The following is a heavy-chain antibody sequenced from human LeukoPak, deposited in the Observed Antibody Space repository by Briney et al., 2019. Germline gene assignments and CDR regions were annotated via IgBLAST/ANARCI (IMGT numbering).Heavy chain of an antibody. CDR3: ARAVAVETSFDY. Sequence: PGGSLRLSCAASGFTFSSYGMHWVRQAPGKGLEWVAVIWYDGSNKYYADSVKGRFTISRDNSKNTLYLQMNSLRAEDTAVCYCARAVAVETSFDYWGQGALVTVSS. CDR2: IWYDGSNK. CDR1: GFTFSSYG. J-gene: IGHJ4*02. D-gene: IGHD6-19*01. V-gene: IGHV3-33*01.